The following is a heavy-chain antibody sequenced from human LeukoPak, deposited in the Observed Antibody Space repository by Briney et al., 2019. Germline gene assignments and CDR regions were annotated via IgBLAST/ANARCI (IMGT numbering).Heavy chain of an antibody. J-gene: IGHJ4*02. D-gene: IGHD6-19*01. CDR2: IKQDGSEK. V-gene: IGHV3-7*03. Sequence: GGSLRLSCAASGFTFRNYWMTWVRQARGKGLEGVANIKQDGSEKNYVDSVKGRFTISRDNAKNSLYLQMNSLRAEDTAVYYCARHSNGWSEGTYWGQGTLVTVTS. CDR1: GFTFRNYW. CDR3: ARHSNGWSEGTY.